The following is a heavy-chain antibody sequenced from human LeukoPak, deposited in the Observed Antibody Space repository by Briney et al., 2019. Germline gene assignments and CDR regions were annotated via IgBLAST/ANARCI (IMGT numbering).Heavy chain of an antibody. D-gene: IGHD3-9*01. V-gene: IGHV4-39*01. J-gene: IGHJ3*02. CDR1: GGSISSSSYY. CDR2: IYYSGST. Sequence: SETLSLTCTVSGGSISSSSYYWGWIRQPPGKGLEWIRSIYYSGSTYYNPSLKSRVTISVDTSKNQFSLKLSSVTAADTAVYYCARADYDILTGGAFDIWGQGTMVTVSS. CDR3: ARADYDILTGGAFDI.